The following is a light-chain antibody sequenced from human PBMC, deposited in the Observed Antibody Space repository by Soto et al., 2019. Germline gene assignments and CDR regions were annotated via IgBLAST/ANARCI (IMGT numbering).Light chain of an antibody. J-gene: IGKJ4*01. V-gene: IGKV1-5*03. CDR3: QQYNSYSPLT. CDR1: QSISTW. CDR2: KAS. Sequence: DIQMTQSPSTLPASVGDRVTITCRANQSISTWLAWYQQKPGKAPNVLIYKASRLETGVPSRFSGSGSGTEFTLTISSLQPDDFATYYCQQYNSYSPLTFGGGTKVEIK.